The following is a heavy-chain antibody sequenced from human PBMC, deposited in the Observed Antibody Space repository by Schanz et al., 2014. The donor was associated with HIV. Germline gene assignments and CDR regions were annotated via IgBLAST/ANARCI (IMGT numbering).Heavy chain of an antibody. CDR2: ISYDGSNK. D-gene: IGHD3-16*01. CDR1: GFSFDNYG. Sequence: QMQLVESGGGVVQPGRSLRLSCAASGFSFDNYGMHWVRQAPGKGLEWVAVISYDGSNKKYADSVKGRFTISRDNAKNSLFLQMESLRAEDTAVYYCARDGGEVWGQGTTVTVSS. J-gene: IGHJ6*02. V-gene: IGHV3-30*03. CDR3: ARDGGEV.